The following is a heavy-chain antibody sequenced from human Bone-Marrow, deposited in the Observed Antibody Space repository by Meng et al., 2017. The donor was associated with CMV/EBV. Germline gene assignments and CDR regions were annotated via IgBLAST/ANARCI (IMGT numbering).Heavy chain of an antibody. CDR2: IYYSGST. D-gene: IGHD1-26*01. Sequence: SETLSLTCTVSGGSISSSSYYWGWIRQPPGKGLEWIGSIYYSGSTYYNPSLKSRVTISVDTSKNQFSLKLSSVTAADTAVYYCARHGRRGSYLPKATDAFDIWGQGTMVTGSS. J-gene: IGHJ3*02. V-gene: IGHV4-39*01. CDR3: ARHGRRGSYLPKATDAFDI. CDR1: GGSISSSSYY.